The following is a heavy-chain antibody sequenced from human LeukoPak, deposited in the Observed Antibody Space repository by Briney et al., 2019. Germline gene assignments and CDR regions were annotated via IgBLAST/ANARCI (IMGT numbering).Heavy chain of an antibody. J-gene: IGHJ4*02. V-gene: IGHV3-7*03. CDR1: GFTFSSSW. CDR3: ARDNPPDY. CDR2: IKQDGSEK. Sequence: PTGGSLRLSCVASGFTFSSSWMSWVRQAPGKGLEWVANIKQDGSEKSYVESVRGRFTISRDNAKSSLYLQLNSLRAEDTALYYCARDNPPDYWGQGTLVTVSS.